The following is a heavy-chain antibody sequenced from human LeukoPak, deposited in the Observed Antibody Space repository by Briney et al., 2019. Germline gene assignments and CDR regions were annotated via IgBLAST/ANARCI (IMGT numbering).Heavy chain of an antibody. Sequence: GRSLRLSCAAPGFTFSSYAMHWVRQASGKGLEWVGRIRSKANSYATAYAASVKGRFTISRDDSKNTAYLQMNSLKTEDTAVYYCTRHDSSSSRYDYWGQGTPVTVSS. D-gene: IGHD6-13*01. CDR2: IRSKANSYAT. CDR3: TRHDSSSSRYDY. J-gene: IGHJ4*02. CDR1: GFTFSSYA. V-gene: IGHV3-73*01.